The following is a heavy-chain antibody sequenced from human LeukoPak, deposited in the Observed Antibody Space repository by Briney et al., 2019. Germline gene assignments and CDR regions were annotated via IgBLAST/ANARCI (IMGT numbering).Heavy chain of an antibody. D-gene: IGHD6-13*01. CDR3: ARDIAAAGIDNWFDP. J-gene: IGHJ5*02. Sequence: SETLSLTCTVSGGSISSSSYYWGWIRQPPGKGLEWIGSIYYSGSTYYNPSLKSRVSISVDTSKNQFSLKLNSVTGADTAVYHCARDIAAAGIDNWFDPWGQGTLVTVSS. V-gene: IGHV4-39*07. CDR1: GGSISSSSYY. CDR2: IYYSGST.